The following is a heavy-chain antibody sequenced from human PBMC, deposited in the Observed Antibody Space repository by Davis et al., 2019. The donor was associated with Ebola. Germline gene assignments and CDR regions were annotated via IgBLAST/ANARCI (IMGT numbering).Heavy chain of an antibody. D-gene: IGHD1-1*01. V-gene: IGHV3-74*01. J-gene: IGHJ4*02. Sequence: GSLRLSCAASGFSLSSYWMHWVRQAPGKGLEWVSRTKYDGSITYYAESVKGRFTISRDSAKNTLYLQMNGLRAEDTAVYYCARTDNLDYWGQGTLVTVSS. CDR2: TKYDGSIT. CDR1: GFSLSSYW. CDR3: ARTDNLDY.